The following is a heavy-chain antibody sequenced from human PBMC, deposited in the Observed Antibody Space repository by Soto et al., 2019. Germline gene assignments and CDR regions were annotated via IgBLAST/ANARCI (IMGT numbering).Heavy chain of an antibody. D-gene: IGHD6-13*01. CDR2: INLSGSS. CDR3: ARGIATPSPFPSFDH. CDR1: GGSFSGYY. Sequence: QVQLQQWGAGLLKPSETLSLTCAVYGGSFSGYYWCWIRQPPGKGLEWIGEINLSGSSSYNPSLKSRVTILIDTSKNQFSLKLSSVTAADTAVYYCARGIATPSPFPSFDHWGQGTPVTVSS. J-gene: IGHJ4*02. V-gene: IGHV4-34*02.